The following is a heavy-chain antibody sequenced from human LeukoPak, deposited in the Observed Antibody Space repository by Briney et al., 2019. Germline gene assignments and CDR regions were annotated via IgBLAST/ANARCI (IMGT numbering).Heavy chain of an antibody. V-gene: IGHV3-20*04. CDR3: ASSHGDYYYYYMDV. CDR2: INWNGGST. Sequence: GGSLRLSCAASGFTFDDYGMSWVRQAPGKGLEWVSGINWNGGSTGYADSVKGRFTISRDNAKNSLYLQMNSLRAEDTAVYYCASSHGDYYYYYMDVWGKGTTVTISS. CDR1: GFTFDDYG. J-gene: IGHJ6*03. D-gene: IGHD4-17*01.